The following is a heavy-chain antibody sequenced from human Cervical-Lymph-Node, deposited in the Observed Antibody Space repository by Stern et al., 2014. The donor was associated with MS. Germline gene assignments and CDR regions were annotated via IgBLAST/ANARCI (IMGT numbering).Heavy chain of an antibody. V-gene: IGHV4-39*01. Sequence: QLQLQESGPGLVKPSETLSLTCTVSGGSISSSSYYWGWIRQPPGKGLEWIGSIYYSGSTYYNPSLKSRVTISVDTSKNQFSLKRSSVTAADTAVYYCARLRRDCTIVYWGQGTLVTVSS. CDR3: ARLRRDCTIVY. CDR1: GGSISSSSYY. D-gene: IGHD2-8*01. J-gene: IGHJ4*02. CDR2: IYYSGST.